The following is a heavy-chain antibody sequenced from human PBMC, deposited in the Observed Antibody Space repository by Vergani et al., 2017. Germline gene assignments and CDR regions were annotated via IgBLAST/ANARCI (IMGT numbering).Heavy chain of an antibody. CDR1: GFTFDDYA. CDR2: ISWDGGST. Sequence: EVQLVESGGGLVQPGGSLRLSCAASGFTFDDYAMHWVRQAPGKGLEWVSLISWDGGSTYYADSVKGRFTISRDNSKNSLYLQMNSLRAEDTALYYCAKGEDSSGLLDYWGQGTLVTVSS. D-gene: IGHD3-22*01. J-gene: IGHJ4*02. CDR3: AKGEDSSGLLDY. V-gene: IGHV3-43D*03.